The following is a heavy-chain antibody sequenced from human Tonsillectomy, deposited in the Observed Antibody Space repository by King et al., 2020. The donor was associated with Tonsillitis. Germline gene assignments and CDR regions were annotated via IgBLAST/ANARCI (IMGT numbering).Heavy chain of an antibody. CDR3: ARGQTFGSSWFQKNNWFDP. V-gene: IGHV3-7*01. Sequence: VQLVQSGGGLVQPGGSLRLSCAASGFTFNDYWMTWVRHAPGKGLEWVANIKQDGSEKYYLDSVRGRFTISRDNAKNSLYLQMNSLRAEDSALYYCARGQTFGSSWFQKNNWFDPWGQGTLVTVSS. J-gene: IGHJ5*02. CDR2: IKQDGSEK. CDR1: GFTFNDYW. D-gene: IGHD6-13*01.